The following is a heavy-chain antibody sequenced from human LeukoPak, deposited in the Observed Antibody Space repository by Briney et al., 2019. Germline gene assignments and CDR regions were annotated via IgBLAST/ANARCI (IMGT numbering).Heavy chain of an antibody. CDR2: IYYSGST. CDR1: GGSISSSSYY. D-gene: IGHD4-17*01. Sequence: SETLSLTCTVSGGSISSSSYYWGWIRQPPGKGLEWIGSIYYSGSTYYNPSLKSRVTISVDTSKNQFSLKLSSVTAADTAVYYCAGREGGYGDYPDNWFDPWGQGTLVTVSS. V-gene: IGHV4-39*01. CDR3: AGREGGYGDYPDNWFDP. J-gene: IGHJ5*02.